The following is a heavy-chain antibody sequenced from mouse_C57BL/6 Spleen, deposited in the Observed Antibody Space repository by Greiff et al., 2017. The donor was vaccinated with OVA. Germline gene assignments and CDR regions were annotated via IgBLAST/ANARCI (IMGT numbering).Heavy chain of an antibody. CDR3: AGGVYDGSRGMDY. CDR2: IDPSDSET. Sequence: QVQLQQPGAELVRPGSSVKLSCKASGYTFTSYWMHWVWGGAIQGLEWIGNIDPSDSETHYNQKFKDKATFTVDKSSSTAYMQLSSLTSEDSAVYYGAGGVYDGSRGMDYWGQGTSVTVSS. D-gene: IGHD2-1*01. J-gene: IGHJ4*01. CDR1: GYTFTSYW. V-gene: IGHV1-52*01.